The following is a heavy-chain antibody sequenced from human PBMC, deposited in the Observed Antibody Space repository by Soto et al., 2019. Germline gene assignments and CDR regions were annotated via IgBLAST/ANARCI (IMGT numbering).Heavy chain of an antibody. V-gene: IGHV1-69*02. J-gene: IGHJ4*02. D-gene: IGHD3-10*01. CDR3: ATNYGSGSTHFDS. Sequence: QVQLVQSGAEVKKPGSSVKVSCTASEGTFNSYTISWVRQAPGQGLEWMGRVIPILGMADFAQRFQGRVMITADKSTSTAYMMLSSLRSADTAIYYCATNYGSGSTHFDSWGQGTQVTVSS. CDR1: EGTFNSYT. CDR2: VIPILGMA.